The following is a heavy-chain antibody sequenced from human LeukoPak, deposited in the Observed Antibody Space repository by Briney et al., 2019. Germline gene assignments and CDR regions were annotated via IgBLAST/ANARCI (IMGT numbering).Heavy chain of an antibody. CDR2: IKQDGTDK. J-gene: IGHJ4*02. V-gene: IGHV3-7*03. CDR3: ARGRYYSGRYPDYFDY. CDR1: TFTLSTYW. Sequence: PGGSLRLSCAASTFTLSTYWMTWVRRAPGKGLEWVANIKQDGTDKYYVDSVKGRFTISRDNAKNSLYLQMNSLRAEDTAVYYCARGRYYSGRYPDYFDYWGQGTLVTVSS. D-gene: IGHD6-19*01.